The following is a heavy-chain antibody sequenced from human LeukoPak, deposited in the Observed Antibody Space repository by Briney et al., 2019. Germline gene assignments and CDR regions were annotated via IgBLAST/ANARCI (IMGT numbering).Heavy chain of an antibody. CDR2: IHHSGST. CDR1: GGSISNSNR. V-gene: IGHV4-4*02. J-gene: IGHJ5*02. Sequence: SGTLSLTCAVSGGSISNSNRWSWVRQPPGMGLVWIGEIHHSGSTKYNPSLKSRVTMSVDNSKNQFSLELTSVTAADTAVYYCARGPEVGLNWIDPWGQGTLVTVSS. CDR3: ARGPEVGLNWIDP. D-gene: IGHD1-26*01.